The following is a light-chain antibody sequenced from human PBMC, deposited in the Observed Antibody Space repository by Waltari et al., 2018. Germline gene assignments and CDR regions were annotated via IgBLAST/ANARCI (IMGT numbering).Light chain of an antibody. Sequence: EIVLTQSPATLSLSPGERATLSCRASQSVNNYLAWYQHQPGQAPRLLIYDASNRATGIPARFSGSQSGTDFSLTISSLEPEDLAVYYCQQRGSWPITFGGGTKVEIK. CDR3: QQRGSWPIT. CDR1: QSVNNY. V-gene: IGKV3-11*01. J-gene: IGKJ4*01. CDR2: DAS.